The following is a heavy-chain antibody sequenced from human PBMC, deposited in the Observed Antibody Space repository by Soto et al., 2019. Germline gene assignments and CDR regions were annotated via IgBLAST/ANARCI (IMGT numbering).Heavy chain of an antibody. D-gene: IGHD3-22*01. CDR2: IYPGDSDT. Sequence: GESLKISCKGSGYSFTSYWIGWVRQMPGKGLEWMGIIYPGDSDTRYSPSFQGQVTISADKSISTAYLQWSSLKASDTAMYYCARGLDYYDSSGYYPSPYNWFDPWGQGTLVTVSS. V-gene: IGHV5-51*01. CDR3: ARGLDYYDSSGYYPSPYNWFDP. J-gene: IGHJ5*02. CDR1: GYSFTSYW.